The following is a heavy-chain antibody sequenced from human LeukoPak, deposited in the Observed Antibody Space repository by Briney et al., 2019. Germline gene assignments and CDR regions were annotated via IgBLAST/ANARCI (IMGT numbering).Heavy chain of an antibody. D-gene: IGHD2-2*01. CDR2: INSDGSST. J-gene: IGHJ4*02. CDR3: ARDPQLSHFDY. Sequence: PGGSLRLSCAASGFTFSSYWMHWVRQAPGKGLVWVSRINSDGSSTSYADSVKGRFTISRDNAKNTLYLQMNSLRVEDTAVYYCARDPQLSHFDYWGQGTLVTVSS. CDR1: GFTFSSYW. V-gene: IGHV3-74*01.